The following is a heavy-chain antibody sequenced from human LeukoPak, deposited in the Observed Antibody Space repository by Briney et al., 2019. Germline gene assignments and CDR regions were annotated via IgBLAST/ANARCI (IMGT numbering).Heavy chain of an antibody. J-gene: IGHJ4*02. CDR3: ARIDYFSVDY. Sequence: KPGGSLRLSCAASGLTFSNAWMSWVRQAPGKGLEWVGRIKSKTDGGTTDYAAPVKGRFTISRDDSKNTLYLLMNSLKTEDTAVYYCARIDYFSVDYWGQGALVTVSS. CDR2: IKSKTDGGTT. V-gene: IGHV3-15*01. D-gene: IGHD4/OR15-4a*01. CDR1: GLTFSNAW.